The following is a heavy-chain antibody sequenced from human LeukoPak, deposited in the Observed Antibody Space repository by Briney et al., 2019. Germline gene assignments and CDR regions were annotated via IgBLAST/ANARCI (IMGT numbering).Heavy chain of an antibody. D-gene: IGHD6-13*01. Sequence: SETLSLTCTVSGASISSGRYYWSWIRQPAGKGLEWIGRIYTSGSTDCNPSLKSRVTISLDTSKNQFSLKVRSVTAADTAVYYCARDSPGIAATDTWGQGSLVTVSS. CDR2: IYTSGST. V-gene: IGHV4-61*02. CDR1: GASISSGRYY. CDR3: ARDSPGIAATDT. J-gene: IGHJ4*02.